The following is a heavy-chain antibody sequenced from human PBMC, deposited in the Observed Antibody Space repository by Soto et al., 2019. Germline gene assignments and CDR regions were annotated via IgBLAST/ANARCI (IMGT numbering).Heavy chain of an antibody. D-gene: IGHD3-22*01. J-gene: IGHJ4*02. CDR3: ARDSRSSGYYNVFDY. Sequence: EVQLVESGGGLVQPGGSLRLSCAASGFTFSSYSMNWFRQAPGKGLEWVSYISSSSSTIYYADSVKGRFTISRDNAKNSLYLQMNSLRAEDTAVYYCARDSRSSGYYNVFDYWGQGTLVTVSS. V-gene: IGHV3-48*01. CDR2: ISSSSSTI. CDR1: GFTFSSYS.